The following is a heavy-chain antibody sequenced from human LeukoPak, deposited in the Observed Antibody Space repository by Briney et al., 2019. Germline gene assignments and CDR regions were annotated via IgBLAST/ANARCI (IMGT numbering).Heavy chain of an antibody. J-gene: IGHJ4*02. D-gene: IGHD5-18*01. Sequence: GGSLRLSCAASEFTFSTYWMSWVRQAPGKGLEWVANIKQDGSEKFYGDSVKGRFTISRDNAKNSLYLQMNSLRAEDTAMYYCARGSSGRNIGMVDHWGQGILVTVSS. CDR2: IKQDGSEK. CDR3: ARGSSGRNIGMVDH. V-gene: IGHV3-7*01. CDR1: EFTFSTYW.